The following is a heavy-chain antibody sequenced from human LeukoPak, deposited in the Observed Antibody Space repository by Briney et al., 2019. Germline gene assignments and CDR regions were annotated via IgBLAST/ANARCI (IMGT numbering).Heavy chain of an antibody. J-gene: IGHJ5*02. V-gene: IGHV3-48*01. D-gene: IGHD5-24*01. CDR3: AKDRGMDWFDP. CDR2: ISSSSSTI. Sequence: GGSLRLSCAASGFTFSSYSMNWVRQAPGKGLEWVSYISSSSSTIHYADSVKGRFTISRDNAKNSLYLQMNSLRPEDTAVYYCAKDRGMDWFDPWGQGTLVTVSS. CDR1: GFTFSSYS.